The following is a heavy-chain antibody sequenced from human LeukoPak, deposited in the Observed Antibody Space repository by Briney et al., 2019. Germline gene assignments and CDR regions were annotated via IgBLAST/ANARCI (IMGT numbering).Heavy chain of an antibody. Sequence: SETLSLTCAVYGGSFSGYYWSWIRQPPGKGLEWIGEINHSGSTNYNPSLKSRVTISVDTSKNQFSLKLSSVTAADTAVYYCASDTTVTTNHWGQGTLVTVSS. CDR1: GGSFSGYY. CDR2: INHSGST. V-gene: IGHV4-34*01. CDR3: ASDTTVTTNH. J-gene: IGHJ4*02. D-gene: IGHD4-17*01.